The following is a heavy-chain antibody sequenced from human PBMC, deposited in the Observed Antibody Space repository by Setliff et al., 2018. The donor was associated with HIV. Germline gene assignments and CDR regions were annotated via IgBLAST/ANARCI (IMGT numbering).Heavy chain of an antibody. J-gene: IGHJ6*03. Sequence: GGSLRLSCAASGFTFSSYCMSWVRQAPGKGLEWVPGINWNGGSTGYADSVKGRFTISRDNAKNSLYLQMNSLRAEDTALYYCAREDYGGNDGGYYYYMDVWGKGTTVTVSS. CDR3: AREDYGGNDGGYYYYMDV. CDR1: GFTFSSYC. D-gene: IGHD4-17*01. V-gene: IGHV3-20*04. CDR2: INWNGGST.